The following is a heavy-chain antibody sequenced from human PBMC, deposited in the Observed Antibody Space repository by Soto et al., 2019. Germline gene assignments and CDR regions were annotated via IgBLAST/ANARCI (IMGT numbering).Heavy chain of an antibody. V-gene: IGHV3-23*01. CDR3: TKDGDAYDFAFDK. CDR2: ITKTGRST. J-gene: IGHJ3*02. Sequence: PGGSLRLSCATSGFSFSNYGMNWVRQAPGEGLEWVSGITKTGRSTFIADSVRGRFTISRDNLKNIMYLQMNSLRVDDTALYYCTKDGDAYDFAFDKWGQGTMVTVSS. CDR1: GFSFSNYG. D-gene: IGHD3-3*01.